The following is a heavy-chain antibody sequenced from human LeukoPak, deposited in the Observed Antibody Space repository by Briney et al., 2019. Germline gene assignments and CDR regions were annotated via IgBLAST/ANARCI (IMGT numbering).Heavy chain of an antibody. CDR3: ARGYSGYYYEDYYYYYGMDV. J-gene: IGHJ6*02. D-gene: IGHD3-22*01. V-gene: IGHV4-59*01. CDR2: IYYSGST. Sequence: SETLSLTCTVSGGSISSYYWSWIRQPPGKGLEWIGYIYYSGSTNYNPSLKSRVTISVDTSKNQFSLKLSSVTAADTAVYYCARGYSGYYYEDYYYYYGMDVWGQGTTVTVSS. CDR1: GGSISSYY.